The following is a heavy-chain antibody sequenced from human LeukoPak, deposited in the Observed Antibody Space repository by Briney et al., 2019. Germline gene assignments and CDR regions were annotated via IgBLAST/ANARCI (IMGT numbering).Heavy chain of an antibody. D-gene: IGHD4-17*01. CDR2: IYSGGST. Sequence: AGGSLRLSCAASGFTVSSNYMSWVRQAPGKGLEWVSVIYSGGSTYYADSVKGRFTISRDNSKNTLYLQMNSLRAEDTAVYYCARVGEDYGDYYYYMDVWGKGTTVTVSS. J-gene: IGHJ6*03. CDR1: GFTVSSNY. CDR3: ARVGEDYGDYYYYMDV. V-gene: IGHV3-66*01.